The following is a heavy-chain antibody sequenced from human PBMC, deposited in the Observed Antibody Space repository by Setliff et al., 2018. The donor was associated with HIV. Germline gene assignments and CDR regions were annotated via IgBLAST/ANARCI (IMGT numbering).Heavy chain of an antibody. CDR1: GYSFTTHW. D-gene: IGHD2-15*01. J-gene: IGHJ4*02. CDR2: IYPGDSHT. Sequence: GESLKISCETSGYSFTTHWIGWVRQMPGKGLEWMGVIYPGDSHTTYSPSFQGQVTISADKSISTAYLHWSTLKASDTATYYCARALWRDGSGPFHFWGQGTLVTVSS. V-gene: IGHV5-51*01. CDR3: ARALWRDGSGPFHF.